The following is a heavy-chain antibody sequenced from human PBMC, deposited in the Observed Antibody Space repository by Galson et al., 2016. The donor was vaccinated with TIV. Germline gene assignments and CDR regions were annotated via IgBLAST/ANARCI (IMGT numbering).Heavy chain of an antibody. D-gene: IGHD1-26*01. CDR1: GYPLIGYF. CDR2: IDPNSGGT. V-gene: IGHV1-2*02. CDR3: ARSERGSYTGFDY. Sequence: SVKVFCKASGYPLIGYFMHWVRRAPGQGLEWMGWIDPNSGGTDYAQKFQGRVTMTRDKSIGTAYMELSRLRSDDTALYFCARSERGSYTGFDYWGRGTLVSVSS. J-gene: IGHJ4*02.